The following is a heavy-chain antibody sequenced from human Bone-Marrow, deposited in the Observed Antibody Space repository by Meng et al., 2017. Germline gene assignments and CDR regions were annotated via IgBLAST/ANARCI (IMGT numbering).Heavy chain of an antibody. V-gene: IGHV4-31*03. Sequence: QVQLQESGPGLVKPSQTLSLTCTVSGGSISSGTYYWGWIRQLPGKDLEWIAYIHYSGSTYYSPSLKSRVTISVDTSKNQLSLKLSSMTAADTAVYYCARYVFDSSSLYSNWFDPWGQGTLVTVSS. D-gene: IGHD3-22*01. CDR1: GGSISSGTYY. CDR2: IHYSGST. CDR3: ARYVFDSSSLYSNWFDP. J-gene: IGHJ5*02.